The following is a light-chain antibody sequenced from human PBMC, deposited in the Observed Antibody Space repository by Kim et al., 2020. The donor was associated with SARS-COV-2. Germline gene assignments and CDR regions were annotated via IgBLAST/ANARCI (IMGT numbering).Light chain of an antibody. V-gene: IGLV1-40*01. CDR3: QAYDTTLSEV. CDR2: GIN. J-gene: IGLJ1*01. CDR1: NSNIGAGYD. Sequence: VLTQPPSVSGAPGQKVTISCTGSNSNIGAGYDVHWYRQLPGAAPKLLIYGINNRPSGVPDRFSGSKSGTSASLTITGLQAEDEADYYCQAYDTTLSEVFGTGTKVTVL.